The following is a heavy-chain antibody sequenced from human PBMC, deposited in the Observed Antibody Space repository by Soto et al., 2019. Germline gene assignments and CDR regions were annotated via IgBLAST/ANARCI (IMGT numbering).Heavy chain of an antibody. Sequence: QVQLQESGPGLVKPSQTLSLTCTVSGGSISSGGYYWSWIRQHPGKGLEWIGYIYYSGSTYYNPSLKSRVTISVDTSKNQFSLKLSSVIAADTAVYYCARAVVVVSNWFDPWGQGTLVTVSS. D-gene: IGHD2-15*01. V-gene: IGHV4-31*03. CDR2: IYYSGST. CDR3: ARAVVVVSNWFDP. CDR1: GGSISSGGYY. J-gene: IGHJ5*02.